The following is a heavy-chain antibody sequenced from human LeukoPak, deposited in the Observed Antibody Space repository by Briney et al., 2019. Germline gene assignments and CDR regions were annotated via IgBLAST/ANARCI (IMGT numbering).Heavy chain of an antibody. J-gene: IGHJ3*01. V-gene: IGHV5-51*01. CDR2: IHPVDSHT. Sequence: GESLKISCKSYGFSFTSYWIGWVRHMPWKGLEWMGIIHPVDSHTRYSPSFQGQVSISADKSISTAYLQWSSLKASDTAMYYCARRGKSAFDVWGQGTMVTVSS. CDR1: GFSFTSYW. D-gene: IGHD3-16*01. CDR3: ARRGKSAFDV.